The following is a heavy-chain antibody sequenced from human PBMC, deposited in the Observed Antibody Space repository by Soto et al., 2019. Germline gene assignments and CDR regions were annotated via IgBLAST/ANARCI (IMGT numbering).Heavy chain of an antibody. J-gene: IGHJ6*02. D-gene: IGHD6-6*01. V-gene: IGHV3-23*01. CDR1: VFTFSSYA. CDR2: ISGSGGST. Sequence: GGSLRLSCAASVFTFSSYAMSWVRQAPGKGLEWVSAISGSGGSTYYADSVKGRFTISRDNSKNTLYLQMNSLRAEDTAVYYCAKDNRPSIAARRYGMDVWGQGTTVTVSS. CDR3: AKDNRPSIAARRYGMDV.